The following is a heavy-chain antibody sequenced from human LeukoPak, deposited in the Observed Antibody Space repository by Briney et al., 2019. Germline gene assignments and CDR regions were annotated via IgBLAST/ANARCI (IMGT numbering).Heavy chain of an antibody. D-gene: IGHD3-10*01. CDR1: GFTFSSYW. CDR2: IKQDGSEK. CDR3: AKDPLWFGESRLLAYFDY. J-gene: IGHJ4*02. Sequence: PGGSLRLSCAASGFTFSSYWMSWVRQAPGKGLEWVANIKQDGSEKYYVDSVKGRFTISRDNAKNSLYLQMNSLRAEDTAVYYCAKDPLWFGESRLLAYFDYWGQGTLVTVSS. V-gene: IGHV3-7*01.